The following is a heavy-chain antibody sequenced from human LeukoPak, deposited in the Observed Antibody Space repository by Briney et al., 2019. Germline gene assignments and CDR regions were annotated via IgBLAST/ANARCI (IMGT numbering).Heavy chain of an antibody. CDR2: IWYDGSKT. V-gene: IGHV3-33*01. J-gene: IGHJ4*02. D-gene: IGHD5-18*01. CDR1: GFSLSSNG. Sequence: PGRSLRLSCAASGFSLSSNGMHWVRQAPGKGLEWVAVIWYDGSKTYYXDSVRGRFTISRDISKNTLYLQMNSLRAEDTAVYYCXRAAMVGFXYWGQGTLVTVSS. CDR3: XRAAMVGFXY.